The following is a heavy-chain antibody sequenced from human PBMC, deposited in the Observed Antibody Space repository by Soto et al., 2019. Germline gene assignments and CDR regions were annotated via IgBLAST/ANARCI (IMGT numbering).Heavy chain of an antibody. CDR2: INHSGST. CDR1: GGSFSGYY. V-gene: IGHV4-34*01. D-gene: IGHD3-10*01. CDR3: ARKGNYYGSGSRKAPFDY. J-gene: IGHJ4*02. Sequence: LSLTCAVYGGSFSGYYWSWIRQPPGKGLEWIGEINHSGSTNYNPSLKSRVTISVDTSKNQFSLKLGSVTAADTAVYYCARKGNYYGSGSRKAPFDYWGQGTLVTVSS.